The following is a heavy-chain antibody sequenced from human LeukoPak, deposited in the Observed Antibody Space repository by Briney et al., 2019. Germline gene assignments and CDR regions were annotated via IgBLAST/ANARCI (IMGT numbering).Heavy chain of an antibody. CDR2: ISWNSGSI. Sequence: GGSLRLSCAASGFTFDDYAMHWVRQAPGKGLEWVSGISWNSGSIGYADSVKGQFTISRDNAKNSLYLQMNSLRAEDTALYYCAKDIGVAAAAFDAFDIWGQGTMVTVSS. J-gene: IGHJ3*02. CDR1: GFTFDDYA. D-gene: IGHD6-13*01. V-gene: IGHV3-9*01. CDR3: AKDIGVAAAAFDAFDI.